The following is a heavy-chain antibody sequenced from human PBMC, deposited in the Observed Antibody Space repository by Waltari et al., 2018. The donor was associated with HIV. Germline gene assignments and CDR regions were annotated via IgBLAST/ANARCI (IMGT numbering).Heavy chain of an antibody. D-gene: IGHD2-2*01. J-gene: IGHJ3*02. CDR3: AISSSTSWDAFDI. CDR2: FDPEDGET. V-gene: IGHV1-24*01. Sequence: QVQLVQSGAEVKKPGASVKFSCKVSVYILPELSMHRVQQAPGKGFEGMGGFDPEDGETIYARKFQGRVTMTEDTSTDTAYMELSSLRSEDTAVYYCAISSSTSWDAFDIWGQGTMVTVSS. CDR1: VYILPELS.